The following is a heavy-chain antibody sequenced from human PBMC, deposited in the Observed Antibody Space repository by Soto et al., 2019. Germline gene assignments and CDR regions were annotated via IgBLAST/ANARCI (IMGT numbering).Heavy chain of an antibody. CDR1: GGTFSSYA. CDR2: IIPIFGTA. V-gene: IGHV1-69*13. Sequence: SVKVSCKASGGTFSSYAISWVRQAPGQGLEWMGGIIPIFGTANYAQKFQGRVTITADESTSTAYMELSSLRSEDTAVYYCAAGYDYVWGSYRKVPVYGMXVWGQGTTVIV. D-gene: IGHD3-16*02. CDR3: AAGYDYVWGSYRKVPVYGMXV. J-gene: IGHJ6*02.